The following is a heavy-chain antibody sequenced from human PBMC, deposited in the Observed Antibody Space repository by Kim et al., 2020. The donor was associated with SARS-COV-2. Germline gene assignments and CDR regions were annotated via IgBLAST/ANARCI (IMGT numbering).Heavy chain of an antibody. V-gene: IGHV3-43*02. J-gene: IGHJ6*02. CDR2: ISGDGGST. D-gene: IGHD3-16*01. Sequence: GGSLRLSCAASGFTFDDYAMHWVRQAPGKGLEWVSLISGDGGSTYYADSVKGRFTISRDNSKNSLYLQMNSLRTEDTALYYCAKDILVNRLGWLETPDYYYYGMDVWGQGTTVTVSS. CDR3: AKDILVNRLGWLETPDYYYYGMDV. CDR1: GFTFDDYA.